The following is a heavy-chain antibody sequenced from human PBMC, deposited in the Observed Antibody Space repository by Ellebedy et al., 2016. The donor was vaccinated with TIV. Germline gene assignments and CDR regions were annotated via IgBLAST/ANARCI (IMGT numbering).Heavy chain of an antibody. V-gene: IGHV3-7*03. CDR1: GFTFSNYW. Sequence: GESLKISXAASGFTFSNYWMHWVRQAPGRGLEWVANIKQDESEKYYVDSVKGRFTISRDSSKNTLYLQMNTLRAEDTALYYCAKDILRWAFDYWGQGTLVTVSS. D-gene: IGHD4-23*01. CDR3: AKDILRWAFDY. CDR2: IKQDESEK. J-gene: IGHJ4*02.